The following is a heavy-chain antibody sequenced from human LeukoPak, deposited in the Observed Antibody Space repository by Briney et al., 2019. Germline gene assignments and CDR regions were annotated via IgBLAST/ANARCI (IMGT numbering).Heavy chain of an antibody. D-gene: IGHD1-1*01. CDR1: GFTFSDYW. CDR3: ARARGGYIED. Sequence: GSLRLSCAASGFTFSDYWMSWVRQAPGKGLEWIGEINHSGSTNYNPSLKSRVTISVDTSKNQFSLKLSSVTAADTAVYYCARARGGYIEDWGQGTLVTVSS. J-gene: IGHJ4*02. CDR2: INHSGST. V-gene: IGHV4-34*01.